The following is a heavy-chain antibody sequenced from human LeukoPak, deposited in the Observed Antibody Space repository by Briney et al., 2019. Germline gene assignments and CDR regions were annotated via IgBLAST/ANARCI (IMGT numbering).Heavy chain of an antibody. CDR3: ARVGYSGWNLEY. V-gene: IGHV3-21*01. CDR1: GFTFSSYS. J-gene: IGHJ4*02. CDR2: ISSSSSYI. Sequence: GGSLRLSCAASGFTFSSYSMNWVRQAPGKGLEWVSSISSSSSYIYYADSVKGRFTISRDNAKNSLYLQMNSLRAEDTAVYYCARVGYSGWNLEYWGQGTLVTVSS. D-gene: IGHD5-12*01.